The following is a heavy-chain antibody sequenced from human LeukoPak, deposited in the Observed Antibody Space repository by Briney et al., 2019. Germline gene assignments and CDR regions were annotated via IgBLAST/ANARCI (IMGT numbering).Heavy chain of an antibody. CDR1: GFTVSSNY. CDR3: ARARGDYAQGYDY. CDR2: IYSGGST. D-gene: IGHD4-17*01. J-gene: IGHJ4*02. Sequence: AGGSLRLSCAASGFTVSSNYMSWVRQAPGKGLEWVSVIYSGGSTYYADSVKGRFTISRDNSKNTLYLQMYSLRAEDTAVYYCARARGDYAQGYDYWGQGTLVTVSS. V-gene: IGHV3-66*01.